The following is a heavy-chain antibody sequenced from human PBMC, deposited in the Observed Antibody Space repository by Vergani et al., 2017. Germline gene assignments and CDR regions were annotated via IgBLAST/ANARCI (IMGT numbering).Heavy chain of an antibody. Sequence: QVQLVQSGAEVKKPGTSVRVSCKASGYTFTDYYIHWVRQAPGQRLEWMGWINPNSDCTYYAQKFQGRVTMTRDTSISTAYMELSRLGSDDTAVYYCARDPNFYDSSYDPADAFDIWGQGTVVTVSS. D-gene: IGHD3-22*01. J-gene: IGHJ3*02. CDR1: GYTFTDYY. V-gene: IGHV1-2*02. CDR3: ARDPNFYDSSYDPADAFDI. CDR2: INPNSDCT.